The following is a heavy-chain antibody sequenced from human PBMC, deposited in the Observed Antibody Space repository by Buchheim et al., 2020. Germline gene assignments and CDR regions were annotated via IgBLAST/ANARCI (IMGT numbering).Heavy chain of an antibody. J-gene: IGHJ4*02. V-gene: IGHV3-23*01. CDR3: VKRGANWGPLDY. CDR1: GFTFSSYD. D-gene: IGHD7-27*01. Sequence: EVQLLESGGGLVQPGGSLRLSCAASGFTFSSYDMSWVRQAPGKGPEWVSSIDKSGGDTNYPDSVRGRFTVSRDNYKNTLYLQMNSLRAEDTGVYYCVKRGANWGPLDYWGQGTL. CDR2: IDKSGGDT.